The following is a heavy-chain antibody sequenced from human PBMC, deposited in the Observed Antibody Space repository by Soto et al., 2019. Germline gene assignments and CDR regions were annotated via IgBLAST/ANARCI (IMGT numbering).Heavy chain of an antibody. J-gene: IGHJ4*02. CDR2: IWYDGSNT. Sequence: LRLSCAASGFIFSSFGMHWVRQAPGKGLEWVAHIWYDGSNTYYADSVKGRFTISRDNSRNTVYLQMNSLRAEDTAVYHCVRDLLGSGGHFDYWGQGAPVTVSS. V-gene: IGHV3-33*01. CDR3: VRDLLGSGGHFDY. D-gene: IGHD7-27*01. CDR1: GFIFSSFG.